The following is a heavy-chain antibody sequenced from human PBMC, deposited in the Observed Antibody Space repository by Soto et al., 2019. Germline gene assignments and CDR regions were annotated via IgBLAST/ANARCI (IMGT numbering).Heavy chain of an antibody. Sequence: SETLSLTCAVYGGSFSGYYWSWIRQPPGKGLEWIGEINHSGSTNYNPSLKSRVTISVDTSKDQFSLKLSSVTAADTAVYYCARGLAAAGNWFDPWGQGTLVTVSS. CDR3: ARGLAAAGNWFDP. V-gene: IGHV4-34*01. J-gene: IGHJ5*02. D-gene: IGHD6-13*01. CDR2: INHSGST. CDR1: GGSFSGYY.